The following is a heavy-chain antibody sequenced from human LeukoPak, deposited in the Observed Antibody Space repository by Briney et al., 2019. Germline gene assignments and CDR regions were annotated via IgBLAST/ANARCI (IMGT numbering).Heavy chain of an antibody. V-gene: IGHV4-61*02. Sequence: ASETLSLTCTVSGGSISSGSYYWSWIRQPAGKGLEWIGRIYTSGSTNYNPSLKSRVTISVDTSKNQFSLKLSSVTAADTAVYYCARDRITGTTDHWGQGTLVTVSS. J-gene: IGHJ4*02. CDR2: IYTSGST. CDR1: GGSISSGSYY. D-gene: IGHD1-14*01. CDR3: ARDRITGTTDH.